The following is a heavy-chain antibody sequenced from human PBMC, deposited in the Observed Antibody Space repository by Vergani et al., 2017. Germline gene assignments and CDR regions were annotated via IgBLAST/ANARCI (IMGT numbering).Heavy chain of an antibody. V-gene: IGHV4-59*01. CDR2: IYYSGST. CDR1: GGSISSYY. J-gene: IGHJ2*01. Sequence: QVQLQESGPGLVKPSETLSLTCTVSGGSISSYYWSWIRQRPGKGLEWIGYIYYSGSTNYNPSHKSRVTISVDPSKNQFSLKLSSVTAADTAVYYCARVIAAAGPNDPGWYFDLWGRGTLVTVSS. CDR3: ARVIAAAGPNDPGWYFDL. D-gene: IGHD6-13*01.